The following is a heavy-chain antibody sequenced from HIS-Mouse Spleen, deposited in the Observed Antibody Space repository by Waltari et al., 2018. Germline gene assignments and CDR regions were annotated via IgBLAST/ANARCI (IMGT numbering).Heavy chain of an antibody. V-gene: IGHV3-23*01. CDR1: GFTFSSYS. Sequence: EVQLLESGGGLVQPGGSLRRSCAASGFTFSSYSMRWVRQAPGKGLEWVSAISGSGGSTYYADSVKGRFTISRDNSKNTLYLQMNSLRAEDTAVYYCAKSNWGAFDIWGQGTMVTVSS. CDR3: AKSNWGAFDI. D-gene: IGHD7-27*01. CDR2: ISGSGGST. J-gene: IGHJ3*02.